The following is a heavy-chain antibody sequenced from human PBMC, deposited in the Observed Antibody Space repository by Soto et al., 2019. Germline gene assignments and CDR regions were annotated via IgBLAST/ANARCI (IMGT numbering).Heavy chain of an antibody. Sequence: GGSLRLSCAASGFTFSSYAMSWVRQAPGKGLEWVSAISGSGGSTYYADSVKGRFTISRDNSKNTLYLQMNSLRAEDTAVYYCAKGLRYFDWSSSYYGMDVWGQGTTVTVSS. D-gene: IGHD3-9*01. CDR3: AKGLRYFDWSSSYYGMDV. J-gene: IGHJ6*02. CDR2: ISGSGGST. CDR1: GFTFSSYA. V-gene: IGHV3-23*01.